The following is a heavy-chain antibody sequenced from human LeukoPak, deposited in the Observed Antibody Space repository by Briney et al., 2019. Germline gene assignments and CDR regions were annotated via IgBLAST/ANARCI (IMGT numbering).Heavy chain of an antibody. CDR3: ARGGFGGDLYYMDV. V-gene: IGHV3-48*01. Sequence: PGGSLRLSCAASGFTFSSYSMNWVRQAPGKGLEWVSYISSSSSTIYYADSVKGRFTISRDNAKNSLYLQMNSLRAEDTAVYYCARGGFGGDLYYMDVWGKGTTVTVSS. J-gene: IGHJ6*03. D-gene: IGHD3-16*01. CDR1: GFTFSSYS. CDR2: ISSSSSTI.